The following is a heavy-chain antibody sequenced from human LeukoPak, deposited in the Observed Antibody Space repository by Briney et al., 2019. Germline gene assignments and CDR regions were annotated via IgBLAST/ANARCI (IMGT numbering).Heavy chain of an antibody. Sequence: SETLSLTCAVYGGSFSGYYWSWIRQPPGKGLAWIGEINHSGSTNYNPSLKSRVTISVDTSKNQFSLKLSSVTAADTAVYYCARGRKAAAGMGNDYFDYWGQGTLVTVSS. CDR3: ARGRKAAAGMGNDYFDY. J-gene: IGHJ4*02. V-gene: IGHV4-34*01. D-gene: IGHD6-13*01. CDR2: INHSGST. CDR1: GGSFSGYY.